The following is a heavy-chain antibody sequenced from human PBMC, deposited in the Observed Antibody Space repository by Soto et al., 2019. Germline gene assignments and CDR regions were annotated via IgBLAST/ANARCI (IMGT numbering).Heavy chain of an antibody. D-gene: IGHD6-13*01. CDR3: ARDMIYGYGAAAGKTLYYFDY. CDR1: GFTFSSYS. J-gene: IGHJ4*02. Sequence: GGSLRLSCAASGFTFSSYSMNWVRQAPGKGLEWVSSISSSSSYIYYADSGKGRFTISRDNAKNSLYLQMNSLRAEDTAVYYCARDMIYGYGAAAGKTLYYFDYWGQGTLVTVSS. CDR2: ISSSSSYI. V-gene: IGHV3-21*01.